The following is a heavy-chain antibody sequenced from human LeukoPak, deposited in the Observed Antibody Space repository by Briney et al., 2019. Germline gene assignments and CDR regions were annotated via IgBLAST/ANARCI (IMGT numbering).Heavy chain of an antibody. CDR1: GFTFSHYV. V-gene: IGHV3-30*04. J-gene: IGHJ4*02. D-gene: IGHD3/OR15-3a*01. CDR3: ARERTGFYAEY. CDR2: ISYDGSVQ. Sequence: GGSLRLSCAASGFTFSHYVMYWARQAPGKGLEWVALISYDGSVQYYADSVKGRFTISRDSPKNTLYLQMNSLRPEDTAVYYCARERTGFYAEYWGQGTLVTVSS.